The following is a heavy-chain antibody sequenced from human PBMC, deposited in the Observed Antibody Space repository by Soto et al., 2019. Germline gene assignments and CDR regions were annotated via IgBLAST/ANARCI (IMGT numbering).Heavy chain of an antibody. Sequence: QVQLVQSGAEVKRPGASLKVSCKASGYTFTSYGINWVRQAPGQGLEWMGWISPYTGNTNYAQGFQGRVTMTADTSTSTAYMEVRRLRSDDTAVYYCAREKGKAVTGTYYYYGMDVWGQGTTVTVSS. CDR3: AREKGKAVTGTYYYYGMDV. D-gene: IGHD6-19*01. CDR1: GYTFTSYG. CDR2: ISPYTGNT. V-gene: IGHV1-18*04. J-gene: IGHJ6*02.